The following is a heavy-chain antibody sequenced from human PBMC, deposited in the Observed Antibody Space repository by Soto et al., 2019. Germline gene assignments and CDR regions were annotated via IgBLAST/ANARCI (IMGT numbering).Heavy chain of an antibody. Sequence: PGGSLRLSCAASGFTFSSDCMHWVRQAPGKGLEWVAVISYDGSNKYYADSVRGRFTISRDNSKNTLYLQMNSLRAEDTAVYYCAKDSYALAYYYDSSGYYYDHWGQGTLVTVSS. CDR1: GFTFSSDC. CDR3: AKDSYALAYYYDSSGYYYDH. CDR2: ISYDGSNK. V-gene: IGHV3-30*18. D-gene: IGHD3-22*01. J-gene: IGHJ4*02.